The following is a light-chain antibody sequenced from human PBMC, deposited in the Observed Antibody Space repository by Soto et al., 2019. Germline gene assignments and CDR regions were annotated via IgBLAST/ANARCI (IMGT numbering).Light chain of an antibody. J-gene: IGLJ3*02. CDR1: NIGSKN. V-gene: IGLV3-9*01. CDR2: RDN. Sequence: SYELTQPLSVSVALGQTARITCGGNNIGSKNVHWYQQKPGQAPVLVIYRDNNRPSGIPERFSGSNSGNTATLTISRAQAGDEADYYCQVWDSSTGDWVFGGGTKLTAL. CDR3: QVWDSSTGDWV.